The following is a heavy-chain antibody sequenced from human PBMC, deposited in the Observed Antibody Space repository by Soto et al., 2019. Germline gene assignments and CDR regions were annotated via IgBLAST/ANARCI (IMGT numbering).Heavy chain of an antibody. CDR2: IYFSGKT. CDR3: AKEDNWEVLHY. J-gene: IGHJ4*02. Sequence: SETLYITCTVSGGSISSGDNYWTWIRQSPGKGLEWIGNIYFSGKTSYNPSLESRVAMSVDTSKNQFSLRLSSVTAADTAVYCCAKEDNWEVLHYWGQGTQVTVT. D-gene: IGHD1-20*01. V-gene: IGHV4-30-4*01. CDR1: GGSISSGDNY.